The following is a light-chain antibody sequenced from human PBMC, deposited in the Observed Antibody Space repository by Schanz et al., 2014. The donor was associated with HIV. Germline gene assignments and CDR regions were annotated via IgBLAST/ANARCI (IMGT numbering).Light chain of an antibody. CDR3: QQYTPYSHT. CDR1: QSISSG. V-gene: IGKV1-5*03. J-gene: IGKJ2*01. Sequence: DIQMTQSPSTLSASVGDRVSITCRSSQSISSGLAWYQQKPGKAPNLLIYEASTLETGVPSRFSGSGSGTEFTLTISILQPDDFATYYCQQYTPYSHTFGQGTTLEI. CDR2: EAS.